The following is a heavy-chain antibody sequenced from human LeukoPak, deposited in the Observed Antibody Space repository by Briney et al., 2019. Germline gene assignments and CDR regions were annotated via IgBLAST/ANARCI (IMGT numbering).Heavy chain of an antibody. CDR1: GGTFSSYA. Sequence: GASVKVSCKASGGTFSSYAISWVRQAPGQGLEWMGGIIPIFGTANYAQKFQGRVTITADESTSTAYMELSSLRSEDTAVYYCARRSDSSGYHTTTTEYYFDNWGQGTLVTVSS. D-gene: IGHD3-22*01. CDR2: IIPIFGTA. J-gene: IGHJ4*02. V-gene: IGHV1-69*13. CDR3: ARRSDSSGYHTTTTEYYFDN.